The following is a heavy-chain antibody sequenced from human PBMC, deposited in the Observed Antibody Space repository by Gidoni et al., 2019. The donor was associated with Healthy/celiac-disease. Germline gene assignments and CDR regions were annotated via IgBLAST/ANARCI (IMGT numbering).Heavy chain of an antibody. CDR3: VNLAFGGVIFGLGGAFDI. CDR2: ISSNGGST. J-gene: IGHJ3*02. D-gene: IGHD3-16*01. CDR1: GFPFRRSA. V-gene: IGHV3-64D*08. Sequence: EVQLVESGGGLVQPGGSLRLSCSASGFPFRRSAMHWVRQAPGKGLEYVSAISSNGGSTYYADSVKGRFTISRDNSKNTLYLQMSSLRAEDTAVYYCVNLAFGGVIFGLGGAFDIWGQGTMVTVSS.